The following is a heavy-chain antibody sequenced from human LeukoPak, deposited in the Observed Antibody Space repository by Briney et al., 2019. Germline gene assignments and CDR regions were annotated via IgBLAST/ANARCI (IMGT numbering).Heavy chain of an antibody. V-gene: IGHV3-23*01. D-gene: IGHD3-10*01. CDR1: GFTFSNYA. J-gene: IGHJ4*02. CDR2: ISGSTRST. CDR3: ARDGITMRILEY. Sequence: GGSLRLSCAASGFTFSNYAMNWVRQAPGKGLEWVSSISGSTRSTYYADSVKGRFTISRDNSKNTLYLQMDSLRAEDTAVYYCARDGITMRILEYWGQGTLVTVSS.